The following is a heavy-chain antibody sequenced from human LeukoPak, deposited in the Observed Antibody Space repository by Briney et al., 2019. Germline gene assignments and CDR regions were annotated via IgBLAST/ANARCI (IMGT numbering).Heavy chain of an antibody. CDR2: IYYSGST. V-gene: IGHV4-39*07. CDR1: GDSISNTNYY. D-gene: IGHD1-7*01. J-gene: IGHJ4*02. Sequence: NPSETLSLTCTVSGDSISNTNYYWGWIRQPPGKGLEWIGSIYYSGSTYYNPSLKSRVTISVDTSKNQFSLKLSSVTAADTAVYYCARESHWNYEDYWGQGTLVTVSS. CDR3: ARESHWNYEDY.